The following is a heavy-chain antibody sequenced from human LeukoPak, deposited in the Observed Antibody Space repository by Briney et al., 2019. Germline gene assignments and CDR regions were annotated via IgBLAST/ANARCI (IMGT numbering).Heavy chain of an antibody. D-gene: IGHD2-2*01. CDR3: ARSLVYCSSTSCYYFDY. CDR1: GYTFTSYD. Sequence: GASVKVSCKASGYTFTSYDINWVRQATGQGLEWMGRMNPNSGNTGYAQKFQGRVTITRNTSISTAYMELSSLRSEDTAVYYCARSLVYCSSTSCYYFDYWGQGTLVTVSS. J-gene: IGHJ4*02. V-gene: IGHV1-8*03. CDR2: MNPNSGNT.